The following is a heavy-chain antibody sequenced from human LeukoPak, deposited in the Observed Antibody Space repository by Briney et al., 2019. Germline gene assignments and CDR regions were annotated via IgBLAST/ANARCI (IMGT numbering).Heavy chain of an antibody. Sequence: ASVKVFCKTSGYTFTGSYMHWVRQAPGQGLEWMGWINPNSGDTHYAQKFQGRVTMTRDTSINTAYMEMARLTSDDTAVYYCSRDTTPLDYWGQGTLVTVSS. V-gene: IGHV1-2*02. CDR1: GYTFTGSY. CDR3: SRDTTPLDY. CDR2: INPNSGDT. J-gene: IGHJ4*02. D-gene: IGHD1-14*01.